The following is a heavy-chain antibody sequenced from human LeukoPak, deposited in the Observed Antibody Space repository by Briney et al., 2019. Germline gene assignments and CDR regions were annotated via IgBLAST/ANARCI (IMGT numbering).Heavy chain of an antibody. CDR1: GFNFIDYS. CDR3: ARDHRYAFDN. CDR2: IGISSGNT. D-gene: IGHD5-12*01. Sequence: GGSLRLSCAASGFNFIDYSMNWVRQAPGKGLVWISYIGISSGNTKYADSVKGRFTISRDKARNSLYLQMNSLRVEDTAVYYCARDHRYAFDNWGHGTLVTVSS. V-gene: IGHV3-48*01. J-gene: IGHJ4*01.